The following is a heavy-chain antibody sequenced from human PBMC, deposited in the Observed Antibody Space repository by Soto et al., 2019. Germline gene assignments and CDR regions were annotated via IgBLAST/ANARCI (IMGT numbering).Heavy chain of an antibody. CDR2: INHSGST. J-gene: IGHJ5*02. CDR3: ASKAMATMSGNP. Sequence: QVQLQQWGAGLLKPSETLSLTCAVYGGSFSHYHWSWIRQPPGKGLEWIGEINHSGSTNYNPSLKSRVTISVQTSKKQFSLQLDSVTAADTAVYYCASKAMATMSGNPWGQGTLVTVSS. V-gene: IGHV4-34*01. CDR1: GGSFSHYH. D-gene: IGHD3-10*01.